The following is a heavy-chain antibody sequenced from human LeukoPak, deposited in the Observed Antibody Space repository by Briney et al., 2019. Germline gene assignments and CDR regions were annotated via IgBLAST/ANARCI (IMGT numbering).Heavy chain of an antibody. D-gene: IGHD1-14*01. CDR3: AKLHNLNSDY. V-gene: IGHV3-23*01. CDR1: GFTFSSYA. CDR2: ISGSGGST. Sequence: GGSLRLSCAASGFTFSSYAMSWVRQAPGKGLEWVSTISGSGGSTYYAGSVKGRFTISRDNSKNTLYLQMNSLRAEDTAVYYCAKLHNLNSDYWGQGTLVTVSS. J-gene: IGHJ4*02.